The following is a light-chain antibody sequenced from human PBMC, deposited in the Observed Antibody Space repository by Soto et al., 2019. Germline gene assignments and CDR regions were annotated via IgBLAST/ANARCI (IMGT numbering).Light chain of an antibody. CDR3: SSYTSSSTRV. Sequence: QSVLTQPASVSGSPGQSITISCTGTRSDVGGYNYVSWYQQHPGKAPKLMIYDVSNRPSGVSNRVSGSKSGNTASLTISGLQAEDEADYYCSSYTSSSTRVFGGGTKLTVL. CDR1: RSDVGGYNY. CDR2: DVS. V-gene: IGLV2-14*01. J-gene: IGLJ2*01.